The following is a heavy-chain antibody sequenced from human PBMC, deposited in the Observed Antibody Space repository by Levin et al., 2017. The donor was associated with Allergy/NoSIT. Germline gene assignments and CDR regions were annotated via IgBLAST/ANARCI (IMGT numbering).Heavy chain of an antibody. D-gene: IGHD3-10*01. CDR3: ARSGVFRLTIYYYNGLDV. Sequence: TGESLKISCAASGFTFSSYAMYWVRQAPGKGLEWVAAIWYDGGNKYYADSVKGRFTVSRDNSKNTLNLQMNSLRAEDTAVYYCARSGVFRLTIYYYNGLDVWGQGTTVTVSS. CDR1: GFTFSSYA. V-gene: IGHV3-33*07. J-gene: IGHJ6*02. CDR2: IWYDGGNK.